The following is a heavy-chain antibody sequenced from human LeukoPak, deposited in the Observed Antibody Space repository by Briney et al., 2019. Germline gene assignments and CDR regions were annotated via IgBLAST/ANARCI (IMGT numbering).Heavy chain of an antibody. V-gene: IGHV1-18*01. Sequence: ASVKVSCKASGYSFVSYGITWVRQAPGQGLEWMGWFKPKNANTNSAPKVQGRTTMPADTSTSTSYKELRSMRSDNTAVYCSSRGHSRSWDQFDYWGQGTLVTVSS. J-gene: IGHJ4*02. CDR2: FKPKNANT. CDR3: SRGHSRSWDQFDY. CDR1: GYSFVSYG. D-gene: IGHD6-13*01.